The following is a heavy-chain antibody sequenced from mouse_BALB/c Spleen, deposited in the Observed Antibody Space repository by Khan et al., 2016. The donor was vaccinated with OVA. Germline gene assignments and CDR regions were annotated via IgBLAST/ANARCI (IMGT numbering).Heavy chain of an antibody. Sequence: EVQLQESGPGLVKPSQSLSLTCTVTGYSITSDYAWNWIRQFPGNKLEWMGYISYSGSTNYNPDLKSRTTINRDTSKNQFFLHLNSVTTEDTATYYCARDGSRYNYAMDYWGQGTSVTVSS. V-gene: IGHV3-2*02. D-gene: IGHD2-3*01. CDR1: GYSITSDYA. CDR2: ISYSGST. CDR3: ARDGSRYNYAMDY. J-gene: IGHJ4*01.